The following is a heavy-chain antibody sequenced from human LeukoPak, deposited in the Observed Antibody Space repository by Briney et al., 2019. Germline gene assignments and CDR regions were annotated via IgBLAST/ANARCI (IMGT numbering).Heavy chain of an antibody. V-gene: IGHV4-34*01. CDR1: GGSFSGHY. J-gene: IGHJ5*02. Sequence: PSETLSLTCAVYGGSFSGHYWSWIRQPPGKGLEWIGEINHSGSTNYNPSLRSRVIISVDTSKNQFSLKLNSVTAADTAMYYCARCYTSGWPRAFDPWGQGTLVTVSS. D-gene: IGHD6-19*01. CDR2: INHSGST. CDR3: ARCYTSGWPRAFDP.